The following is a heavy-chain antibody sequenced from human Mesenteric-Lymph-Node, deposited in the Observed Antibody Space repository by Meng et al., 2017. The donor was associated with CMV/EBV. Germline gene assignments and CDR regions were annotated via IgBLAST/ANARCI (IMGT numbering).Heavy chain of an antibody. D-gene: IGHD3-9*01. CDR2: IYYSGST. V-gene: IGHV4-31*03. CDR3: ARRYDILTGEDY. J-gene: IGHJ4*02. Sequence: CPGSGGSISSGGYYWSWIRQHPGKGLEWIGYIYYSGSTYYNPSLKSRVTISVDTSKNQFSLKLSSVTAADTAVYYCARRYDILTGEDYWGQGTLVTVSS. CDR1: GGSISSGGYY.